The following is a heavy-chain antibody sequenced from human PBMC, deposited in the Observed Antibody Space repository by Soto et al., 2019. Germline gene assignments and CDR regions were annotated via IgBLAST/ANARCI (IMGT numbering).Heavy chain of an antibody. V-gene: IGHV1-18*04. J-gene: IGHJ4*02. CDR1: GYTFTSYG. CDR2: ISAYNGNT. D-gene: IGHD5-18*01. Sequence: ASVKVSCKASGYTFTSYGISWVRQAPGQGLEWMGWISAYNGNTNYAQKLQGRATMTTDTSTSTAYMELRSLRSDDTAVYYCARIDTAVVTYYFDYWGQGTLVTVSS. CDR3: ARIDTAVVTYYFDY.